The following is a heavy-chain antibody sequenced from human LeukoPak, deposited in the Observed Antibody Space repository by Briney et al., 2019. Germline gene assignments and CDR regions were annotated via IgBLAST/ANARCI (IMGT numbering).Heavy chain of an antibody. CDR1: GGSISSGDYY. J-gene: IGHJ4*02. V-gene: IGHV4-30-4*08. Sequence: SETLSLTCTVSGGSISSGDYYWSWIRQPPGKGLEWIGYIYYSGSTYYNPSLKSRVTISVDTSKNQFSLKLSSVTAADTAVYYCARGRGYYYDSSGYYSPLWYWGQGTLVTVSS. CDR2: IYYSGST. CDR3: ARGRGYYYDSSGYYSPLWY. D-gene: IGHD3-22*01.